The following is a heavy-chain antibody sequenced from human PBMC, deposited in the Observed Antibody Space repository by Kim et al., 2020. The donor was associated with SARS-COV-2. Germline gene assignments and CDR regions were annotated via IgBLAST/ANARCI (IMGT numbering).Heavy chain of an antibody. CDR2: IIPIFGTA. CDR3: AIPVDTAMEGPLRY. D-gene: IGHD5-18*01. Sequence: SVKVSCKASGGTFSSYAISWVRQAPGQGLEWMGGIIPIFGTANYAQKFQGRVTITADESTSTAYMELSSLRSEDTAVYYRAIPVDTAMEGPLRYWGQGTLVTVSS. J-gene: IGHJ4*02. CDR1: GGTFSSYA. V-gene: IGHV1-69*13.